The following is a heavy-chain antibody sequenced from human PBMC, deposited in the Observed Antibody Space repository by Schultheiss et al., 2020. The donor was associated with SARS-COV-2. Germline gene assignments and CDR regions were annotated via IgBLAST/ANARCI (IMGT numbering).Heavy chain of an antibody. CDR1: GFTFSTYV. D-gene: IGHD1-26*01. V-gene: IGHV3-23*01. CDR3: ATSKDGEGGTFDY. CDR2: ISGSNVNT. Sequence: GESLKISCAASGFTFSTYVMNWVRQVPGKGLEWVSGISGSNVNTYYADSVKGRFTISRDNSKNTLYLQMNSLRVEDTGVYYCATSKDGEGGTFDYWGQGTLVTVSS. J-gene: IGHJ4*02.